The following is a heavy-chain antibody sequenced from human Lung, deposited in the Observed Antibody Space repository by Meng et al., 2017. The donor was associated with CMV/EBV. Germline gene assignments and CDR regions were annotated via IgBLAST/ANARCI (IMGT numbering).Heavy chain of an antibody. CDR2: IIPVVGTV. CDR1: GGTFSNYA. CDR3: ARWGYAGGDAFDI. D-gene: IGHD3-16*01. Sequence: SXXVSXKPSGGTFSNYAITWVRQAPGQGLEWMGGIIPVVGTVNYPQKFQGRVTITADKSTSTVYMELSSLRSEDTAVYYCARWGYAGGDAFDIWGQGTMVTVSS. V-gene: IGHV1-69*06. J-gene: IGHJ3*02.